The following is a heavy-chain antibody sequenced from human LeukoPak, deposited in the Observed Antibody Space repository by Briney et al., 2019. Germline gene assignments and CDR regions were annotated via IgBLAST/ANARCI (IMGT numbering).Heavy chain of an antibody. Sequence: GASVKVSCKASGGTFSSYAISWVRQAPGQGLEWMGGIIPIFGTANYAQKFQGRVTITTDESTSTACMELSSLRSEDTAVYYCARYSSSLRPYAFDSGGQGTMATVSA. CDR1: GGTFSSYA. V-gene: IGHV1-69*05. J-gene: IGHJ3*02. CDR2: IIPIFGTA. CDR3: ARYSSSLRPYAFDS. D-gene: IGHD6-6*01.